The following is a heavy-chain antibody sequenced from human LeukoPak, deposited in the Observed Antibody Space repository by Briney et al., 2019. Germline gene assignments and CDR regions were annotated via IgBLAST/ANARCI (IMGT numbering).Heavy chain of an antibody. CDR1: GGSFSGYY. CDR3: ARDRSVSYSSSWTPGVPMYYFDY. V-gene: IGHV4-34*01. D-gene: IGHD6-13*01. J-gene: IGHJ4*02. CDR2: INHSGST. Sequence: SETLSLTCAVYGGSFSGYYWSWIRQPPGKGLEWIGEINHSGSTNYNPSLKSRVTMSVDTSKNQFSLKLSSVTAADTAVYYCARDRSVSYSSSWTPGVPMYYFDYWGQGTLVTVSS.